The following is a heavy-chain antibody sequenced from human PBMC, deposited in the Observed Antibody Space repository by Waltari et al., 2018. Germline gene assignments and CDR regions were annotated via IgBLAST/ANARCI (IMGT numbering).Heavy chain of an antibody. J-gene: IGHJ4*02. CDR3: AKGGHYDFPGSRVGRGSYFDY. Sequence: EVQLVESGGGLVQPGRSLRLSCAASGFTFDDYAMQWVRQAPGKGLEWVSGISWNRCSIGYADSGKCRFTISRDNAKNSLYLQMNSLRAEDTALYYCAKGGHYDFPGSRVGRGSYFDYWGQGTLVTVSS. CDR2: ISWNRCSI. D-gene: IGHD3-3*01. V-gene: IGHV3-9*01. CDR1: GFTFDDYA.